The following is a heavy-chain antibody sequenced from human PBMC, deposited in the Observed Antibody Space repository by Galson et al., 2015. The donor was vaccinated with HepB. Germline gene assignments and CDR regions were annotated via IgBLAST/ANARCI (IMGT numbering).Heavy chain of an antibody. Sequence: SLRLSCAASGFTVSSNYMSWVRQAPGKGLEWVSYISSSSSTIYYADSVKGRFTISRDNAKNSLYLQMNSLRDEDTAVYYCARGVDADYYYYGMDVWGQGTTVTVSS. CDR1: GFTVSSNY. CDR3: ARGVDADYYYYGMDV. J-gene: IGHJ6*02. V-gene: IGHV3-48*02. CDR2: ISSSSSTI. D-gene: IGHD3-3*01.